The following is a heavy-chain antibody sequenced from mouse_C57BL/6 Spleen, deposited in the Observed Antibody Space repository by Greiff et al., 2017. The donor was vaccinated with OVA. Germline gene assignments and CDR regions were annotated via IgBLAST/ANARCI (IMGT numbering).Heavy chain of an antibody. CDR2: IYPRSGNT. V-gene: IGHV1-81*01. CDR1: GYTFTSYG. D-gene: IGHD4-1*01. CDR3: ARQGGTEYFDV. Sequence: VQLKESGAELARPGASVKLSCKASGYTFTSYGISWVKQRTGQGLEWIGEIYPRSGNTYYNEKFKGKATLTADKSSSTAYMELRSLTSEDSAVYFCARQGGTEYFDVWGTGTTVTVSS. J-gene: IGHJ1*03.